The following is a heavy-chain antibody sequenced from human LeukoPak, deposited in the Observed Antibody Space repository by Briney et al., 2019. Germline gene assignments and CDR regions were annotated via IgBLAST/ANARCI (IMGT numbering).Heavy chain of an antibody. Sequence: SETLSLTCTVSGGSISSYYWSWIRQPPGKGLEWIGYIYYSGSTYYNPSLKNRVTISVDTSKNQFSLKLSSVTAADTAVYYCARGAWLALDYWGQGTLVTVSS. CDR2: IYYSGST. V-gene: IGHV4-59*08. CDR3: ARGAWLALDY. J-gene: IGHJ4*02. D-gene: IGHD3-9*01. CDR1: GGSISSYY.